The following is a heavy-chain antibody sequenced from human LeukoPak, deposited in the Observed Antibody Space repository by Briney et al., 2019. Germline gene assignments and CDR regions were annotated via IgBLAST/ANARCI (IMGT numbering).Heavy chain of an antibody. D-gene: IGHD6-13*01. Sequence: GGSLRLSCAASGFTFSSYWMSWVRQAPGKGLEWVANIKQDRSEKYYVDSVKGRFTISRDNAKNSLYLQMNSLRAEDTAVYYCAREAAFYYYGMDVWGQGTTVTVSS. CDR2: IKQDRSEK. CDR1: GFTFSSYW. V-gene: IGHV3-7*01. J-gene: IGHJ6*02. CDR3: AREAAFYYYGMDV.